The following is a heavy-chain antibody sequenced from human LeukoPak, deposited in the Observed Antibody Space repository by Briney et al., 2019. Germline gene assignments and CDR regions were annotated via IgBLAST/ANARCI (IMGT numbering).Heavy chain of an antibody. D-gene: IGHD3-22*01. CDR3: ARDHFPATYYYDSSGFFGY. V-gene: IGHV3-30-3*01. CDR2: ISYDGSNK. Sequence: GGSLRLSCAASGFTFSSYWMSWVRQAPGKGLEWVAVISYDGSNKYYADSVKGRFTISRDNSKNTLYLQMNSLRAEDTAVYYCARDHFPATYYYDSSGFFGYWGQGTLVTVSS. J-gene: IGHJ4*02. CDR1: GFTFSSYW.